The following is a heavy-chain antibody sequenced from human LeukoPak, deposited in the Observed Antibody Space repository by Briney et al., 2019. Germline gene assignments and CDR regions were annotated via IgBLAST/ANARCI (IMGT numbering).Heavy chain of an antibody. CDR1: GFTFSSYW. Sequence: GGSLRLSCAASGFTFSSYWMHWVRQAPGKGLVRVSRINSDGSSTSYADSVKGRFTISKDNAKNTLYLQMNSLRAEDTAVYYCARLGYCSSTSCYEYYYGMDVWGKGTTVTVSS. D-gene: IGHD2-2*01. V-gene: IGHV3-74*01. J-gene: IGHJ6*04. CDR2: INSDGSST. CDR3: ARLGYCSSTSCYEYYYGMDV.